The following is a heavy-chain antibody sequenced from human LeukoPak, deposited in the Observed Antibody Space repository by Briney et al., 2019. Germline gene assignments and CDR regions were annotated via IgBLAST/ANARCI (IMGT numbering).Heavy chain of an antibody. Sequence: AGSLRLSCAASGFTVSSNYMSWVRQAPGKGLEWVSVIYSGGSTYCADSVKGRFTISRDNSKNTLYLQMNSLRAEDTAVYYCARLLYSYYFDYWGQGTLVTVSS. J-gene: IGHJ4*02. V-gene: IGHV3-53*01. D-gene: IGHD2-2*02. CDR2: IYSGGST. CDR1: GFTVSSNY. CDR3: ARLLYSYYFDY.